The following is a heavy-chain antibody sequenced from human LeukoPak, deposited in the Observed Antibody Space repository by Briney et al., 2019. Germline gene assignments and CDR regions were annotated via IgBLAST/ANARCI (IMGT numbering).Heavy chain of an antibody. Sequence: PSETLSLTCTVSGGSISSYYWSWIRQPPGKGLEWIGYIYYSGSTNYNPSLKSRVTMSVDTSKNQFSLKLSSVTAADTAVYYCARGPKLSLAGGYYYMGVWGKGTTVTISS. V-gene: IGHV4-59*12. CDR2: IYYSGST. CDR3: ARGPKLSLAGGYYYMGV. J-gene: IGHJ6*03. CDR1: GGSISSYY. D-gene: IGHD1-26*01.